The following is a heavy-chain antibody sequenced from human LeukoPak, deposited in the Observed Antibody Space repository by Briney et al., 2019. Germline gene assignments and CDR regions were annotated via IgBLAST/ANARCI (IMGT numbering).Heavy chain of an antibody. CDR1: GFTFSSYG. CDR3: AQDRAWGAYAY. Sequence: GGSLRLSCAASGFTFSSYGMHWVRQAPGKGLEWVSYISSSGSTIYYADSVKGRFTIYRDNSKNTLYLQMNSLRAEDTAVYHCAQDRAWGAYAYWGQGALVTVSS. D-gene: IGHD2-21*01. CDR2: ISSSGSTI. V-gene: IGHV3-48*01. J-gene: IGHJ4*02.